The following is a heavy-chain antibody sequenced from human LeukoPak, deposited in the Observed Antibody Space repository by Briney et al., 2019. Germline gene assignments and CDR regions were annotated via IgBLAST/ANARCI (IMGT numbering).Heavy chain of an antibody. CDR3: AGGRAPVATNNYFDY. CDR2: INSDGSDT. Sequence: GGSLRLSCAASGFAFSGYWIYWVRQAPGKGLVWVSRINSDGSDTTHADSVKGRFTISRDNAENTLYLQMNSLRAEDTAVYYCAGGRAPVATNNYFDYWGQGTLVTVSS. CDR1: GFAFSGYW. V-gene: IGHV3-74*01. J-gene: IGHJ4*02. D-gene: IGHD5-12*01.